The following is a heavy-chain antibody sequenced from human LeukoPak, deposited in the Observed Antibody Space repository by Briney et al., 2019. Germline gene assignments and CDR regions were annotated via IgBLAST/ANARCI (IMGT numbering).Heavy chain of an antibody. CDR3: ARDQDSSGWYRELDY. Sequence: PGGSLRLSCAASGFTFSSYWMTWVRQAPGKGLEWVANIKQDGGEKNHVESVKGRFTISRDNAKNSLYLQMNSLRAEDTAIYYCARDQDSSGWYRELDYWGQGTLVTVSS. CDR1: GFTFSSYW. V-gene: IGHV3-7*05. CDR2: IKQDGGEK. J-gene: IGHJ4*02. D-gene: IGHD6-19*01.